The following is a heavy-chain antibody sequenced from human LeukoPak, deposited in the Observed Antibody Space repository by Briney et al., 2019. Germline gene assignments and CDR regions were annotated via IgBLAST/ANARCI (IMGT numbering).Heavy chain of an antibody. Sequence: PGRSLRLSCAASGFTFNSYGMHWVRQAPGKGLEWVAVIWYDGSNKYYADSVKGRFTISRDNSKNTLYLQMNSLRAEDTAVYYCARERRPLLWFGELLFVGMDVWGKGTTVTVSS. D-gene: IGHD3-10*01. CDR1: GFTFNSYG. V-gene: IGHV3-33*01. J-gene: IGHJ6*04. CDR2: IWYDGSNK. CDR3: ARERRPLLWFGELLFVGMDV.